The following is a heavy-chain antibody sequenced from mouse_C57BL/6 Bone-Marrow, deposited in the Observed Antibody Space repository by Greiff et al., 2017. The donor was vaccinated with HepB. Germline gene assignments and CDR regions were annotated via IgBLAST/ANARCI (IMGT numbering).Heavy chain of an antibody. J-gene: IGHJ4*01. D-gene: IGHD3-2*02. CDR3: ARTGTAQASYAMDY. V-gene: IGHV1-61*01. Sequence: VQLQQPGAELVRPGSSVKLSCKASGYTFTSYWMDWVKQRPGQGLEWIGNIYPSDSETHYNQKFKDKATLTVEKSSSTAYMQLSSLTSEDSAVYYCARTGTAQASYAMDYWGQGTSVTVSS. CDR1: GYTFTSYW. CDR2: IYPSDSET.